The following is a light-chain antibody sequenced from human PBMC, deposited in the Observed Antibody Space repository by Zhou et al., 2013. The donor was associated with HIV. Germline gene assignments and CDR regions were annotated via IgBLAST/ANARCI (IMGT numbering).Light chain of an antibody. CDR1: QSLTSSY. CDR2: ATS. V-gene: IGKV3-20*01. J-gene: IGKJ5*01. CDR3: QHYGSSGIT. Sequence: PGERATLSCTASQSLTSSYLAWYQQKPGQAPRLLIYATSTRATGIPARFSGSGSGTEFTLTINSLQSEDFAVYYCQHYGSSGITFGQGTRLEIK.